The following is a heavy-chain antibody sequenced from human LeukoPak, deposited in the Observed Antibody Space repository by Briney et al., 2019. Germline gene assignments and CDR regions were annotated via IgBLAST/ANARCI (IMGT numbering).Heavy chain of an antibody. J-gene: IGHJ4*02. CDR1: GFTFRSYA. Sequence: GGSLRLSCAASGFTFRSYAMNWVRQAPGKGLKWVSGLSDSGYGTYYADSVKGRFTISRDNSKNTLYLQMNSLRAEDTAVYYCAKDTRGLKPYYFDHWGQGIMVTVSS. V-gene: IGHV3-23*01. CDR2: LSDSGYGT. D-gene: IGHD3-10*01. CDR3: AKDTRGLKPYYFDH.